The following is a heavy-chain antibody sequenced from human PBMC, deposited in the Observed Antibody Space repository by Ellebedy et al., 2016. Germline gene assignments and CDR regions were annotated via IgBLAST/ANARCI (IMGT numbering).Heavy chain of an antibody. D-gene: IGHD3-10*01. CDR3: AREKASEGTLDY. Sequence: LRLXCAVYGGSFSGYYWSWIRQHPGKGLEWIGYIYYSGSTYYNPSLKSRVTISVDTSKNQFSLKLSSVTAADTAFYYCAREKASEGTLDYWGQGTLVTVSS. CDR1: GGSFSGYY. J-gene: IGHJ4*02. CDR2: IYYSGST. V-gene: IGHV4-31*11.